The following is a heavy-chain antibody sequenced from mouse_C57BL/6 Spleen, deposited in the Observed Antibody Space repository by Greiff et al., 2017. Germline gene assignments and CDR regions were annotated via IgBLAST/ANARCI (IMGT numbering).Heavy chain of an antibody. D-gene: IGHD4-1*01. V-gene: IGHV1-26*01. Sequence: EVQLQQSGPELVKPGASVKISCKASGYTFTDYYMNWVKQSHGKSLEWIGDINPNNGGTSYNQKFKGKATLTVDKSSSTAYMELRSLTSEDSAVYYCGLGRYYFDYWGQGTTLTVSS. J-gene: IGHJ2*01. CDR3: GLGRYYFDY. CDR1: GYTFTDYY. CDR2: INPNNGGT.